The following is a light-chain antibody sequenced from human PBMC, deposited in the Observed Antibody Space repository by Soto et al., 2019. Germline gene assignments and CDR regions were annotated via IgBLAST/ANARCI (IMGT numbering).Light chain of an antibody. CDR2: DVS. J-gene: IGLJ2*01. CDR3: CSYAGSYPVV. CDR1: SSDVGAYNY. Sequence: QSALTQPRSVSGSPGQSVTISCTGTSSDVGAYNYVSWYQQYPGKAPKLMINDVSNRPSGVPDRFSGSKSGNTASLTISGLQAEDEADYYCCSYAGSYPVVFGGGPKLTVL. V-gene: IGLV2-11*01.